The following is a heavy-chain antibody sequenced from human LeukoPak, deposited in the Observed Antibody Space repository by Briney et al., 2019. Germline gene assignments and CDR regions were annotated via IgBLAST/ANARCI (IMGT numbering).Heavy chain of an antibody. J-gene: IGHJ4*02. V-gene: IGHV3-23*01. D-gene: IGHD3-22*01. CDR1: GFTFSSYA. Sequence: GGSLRLSCAASGFTFSSYAMSWVRQAPGKGLEWVSAISGSGGSTYYADSVKGRFTISRDNSKNTLYLQMNSLRAEDTAVYYCAKDEYDSSGYPRGFFDYWGQGTLVTVSS. CDR2: ISGSGGST. CDR3: AKDEYDSSGYPRGFFDY.